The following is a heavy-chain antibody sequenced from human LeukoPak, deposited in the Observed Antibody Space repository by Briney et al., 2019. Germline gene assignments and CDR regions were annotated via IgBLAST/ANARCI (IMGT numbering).Heavy chain of an antibody. V-gene: IGHV3-21*01. CDR3: ARDLSQLWLRAYYYMDV. Sequence: GGSLRLPCAASGFTFSSYSMNWVRQAPGKGLEWVSSISSSSSYIYYADSVKGRFTISRDNAKNSLYLQMNSLRAEDTAVYYCARDLSQLWLRAYYYMDVWGKGTTVTVSS. J-gene: IGHJ6*03. CDR2: ISSSSSYI. CDR1: GFTFSSYS. D-gene: IGHD5-18*01.